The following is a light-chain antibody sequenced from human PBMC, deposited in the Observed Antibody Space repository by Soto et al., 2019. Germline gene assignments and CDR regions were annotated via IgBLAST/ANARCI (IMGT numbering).Light chain of an antibody. CDR1: TSNIGNNY. V-gene: IGLV1-51*01. CDR3: ATWDSSLRADV. CDR2: DYN. Sequence: QSVLTQPPSVSAAPGQKGTISCSASTSNIGNNYVSWDQHLPGAAPKLLIYDYNRRPSGIPDRFSGSRSGTLATLGITGLQTGDEADYYCATWDSSLRADVFGAGTKLTVL. J-gene: IGLJ1*01.